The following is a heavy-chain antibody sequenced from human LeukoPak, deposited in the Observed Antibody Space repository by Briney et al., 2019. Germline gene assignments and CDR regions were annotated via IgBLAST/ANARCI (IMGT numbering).Heavy chain of an antibody. J-gene: IGHJ4*02. CDR2: MSVSSGLI. D-gene: IGHD6-6*01. V-gene: IGHV3-21*01. CDR1: GFTFSRYS. Sequence: KPGGSLRLSCAASGFTFSRYSMNWVRQAPGKGLEWVSSMSVSSGLIYYADSVKGRFTVSRDNAKNSLYLQMNSLRAEHTAVYYCAREFEYSSSAAGYWGQGTLVTFSS. CDR3: AREFEYSSSAAGY.